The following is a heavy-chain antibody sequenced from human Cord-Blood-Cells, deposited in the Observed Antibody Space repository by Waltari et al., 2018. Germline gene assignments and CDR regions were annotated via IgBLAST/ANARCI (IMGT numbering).Heavy chain of an antibody. CDR2: IWYDGSNK. CDR3: ARRGSSSYYFDY. D-gene: IGHD6-6*01. CDR1: GFTFSSYG. Sequence: QVQLVESGGGVVQPGSALRLSCAASGFTFSSYGMHWVRQAPGKGLEWVAVIWYDGSNKYYADSVKGRFTISRDNSKNTLYLQMNSLRAEDTAVYYCARRGSSSYYFDYWGQGTLVTVSS. J-gene: IGHJ4*02. V-gene: IGHV3-33*01.